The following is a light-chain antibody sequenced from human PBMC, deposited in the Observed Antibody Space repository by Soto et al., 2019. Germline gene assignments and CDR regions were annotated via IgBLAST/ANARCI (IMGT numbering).Light chain of an antibody. J-gene: IGKJ5*01. CDR1: QSLLHDSDTRNN. Sequence: IVLTQSPESLAVSLGERATISCKSSQSLLHDSDTRNNLTWFQHRPGQPPTLLLYWASTRESGVPDRFSGSGSETDFTLTISSLQAEDVAVYYCQQFHTPPFTFGQGTRLDI. V-gene: IGKV4-1*01. CDR3: QQFHTPPFT. CDR2: WAS.